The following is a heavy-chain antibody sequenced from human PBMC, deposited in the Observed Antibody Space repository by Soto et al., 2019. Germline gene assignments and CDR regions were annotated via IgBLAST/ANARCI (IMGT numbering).Heavy chain of an antibody. V-gene: IGHV3-73*01. J-gene: IGHJ5*02. CDR1: GFTFSGSA. D-gene: IGHD3-22*01. CDR3: TRDPPNYYDSINSANWFDP. CDR2: IRSKTNSYAT. Sequence: GGSLRLSCAASGFTFSGSAMHWVRQASGKGLEWVGRIRSKTNSYATAYAASVKGRFTISRDDSKDTAYLQMNSLKSEDTAVYYCTRDPPNYYDSINSANWFDPWGQGTLVTVSS.